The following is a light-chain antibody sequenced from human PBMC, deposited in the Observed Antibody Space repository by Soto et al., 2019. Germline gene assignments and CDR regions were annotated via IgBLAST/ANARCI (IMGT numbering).Light chain of an antibody. J-gene: IGKJ2*01. CDR2: GAS. CDR3: LQSENAPHT. V-gene: IGKV1-39*01. CDR1: RRIGIH. Sequence: DVQMTQSPFALSAAVGDTVTIACRASRRIGIHLNWLQQKPGKAPKSLIYGASTLQIGTPSRFSGRGSGTDFTLTITGLQSDDFGTYYCLQSENAPHTFGQGTKVEI.